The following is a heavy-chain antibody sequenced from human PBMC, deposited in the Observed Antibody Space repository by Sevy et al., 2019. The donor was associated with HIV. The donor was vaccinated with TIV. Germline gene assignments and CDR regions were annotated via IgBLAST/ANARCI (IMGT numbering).Heavy chain of an antibody. Sequence: GGSLXLXCSAXXXXFSXYAMXXXXXAXXXXLEXXXXXSXXGGSTYYADSVKGRFTISRDNSKNTLYLQMSSLRAEDTAVXYCVLXXXARXXXXWGQGTLVTVSS. CDR3: VLXXXARXXXX. V-gene: IGHV3-64D*06. J-gene: IGHJ4*02. CDR2: XSXXGGST. CDR1: XXXFSXYA. D-gene: IGHD2-15*01.